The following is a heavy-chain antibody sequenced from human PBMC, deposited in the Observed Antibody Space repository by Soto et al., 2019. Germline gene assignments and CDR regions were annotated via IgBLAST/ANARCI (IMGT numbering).Heavy chain of an antibody. Sequence: EVQLVESGGGLIQPGGSLRLSCAASGFSLSTIYMSWVRQTPGKGLEWVSLIYGGASTYYADSVKGRCTVSRDKSKHTQSLQTNSLRAEDTAVYGCATGPPKFSSSPKGDERDVWGQGTTVTVS. CDR3: ATGPPKFSSSPKGDERDV. CDR2: IYGGAST. D-gene: IGHD2-2*01. J-gene: IGHJ6*02. CDR1: GFSLSTIY. V-gene: IGHV3-53*01.